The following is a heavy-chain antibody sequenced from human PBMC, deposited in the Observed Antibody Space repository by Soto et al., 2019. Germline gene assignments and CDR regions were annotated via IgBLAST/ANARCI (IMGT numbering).Heavy chain of an antibody. CDR3: TTRTGGSYDYYYYYGMDV. D-gene: IGHD1-26*01. V-gene: IGHV3-15*07. CDR2: IKSKTDGGTT. CDR1: GFTFSNDW. J-gene: IGHJ6*02. Sequence: PGGSLRLSCAASGFTFSNDWMNWVRQAPGKGLEWVGRIKSKTDGGTTDYAAPVKGRFTISRDDSKNTLYLQMNSLKTEDTAVYYCTTRTGGSYDYYYYYGMDVWGQGTAVTVSS.